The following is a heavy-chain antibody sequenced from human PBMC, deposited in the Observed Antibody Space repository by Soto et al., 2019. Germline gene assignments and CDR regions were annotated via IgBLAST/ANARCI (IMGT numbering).Heavy chain of an antibody. D-gene: IGHD6-19*01. CDR2: LSGSGTST. CDR1: GFTFVDYA. J-gene: IGHJ4*02. Sequence: EVQLLESGGGLVQPGGSLRLSCAASGFTFVDYAMNWVRQAPGKGLGWVATLSGSGTSTYYADSVKGRFTISRDNSRNTLYLQLNSLRAEDTAVYYCAKGTSNGGWFNPFDYWGQGTLVTVSS. CDR3: AKGTSNGGWFNPFDY. V-gene: IGHV3-23*01.